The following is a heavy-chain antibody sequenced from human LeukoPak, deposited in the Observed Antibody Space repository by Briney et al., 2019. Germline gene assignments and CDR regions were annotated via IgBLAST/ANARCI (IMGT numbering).Heavy chain of an antibody. CDR3: VRGTDCSATTCYPLSAFGY. V-gene: IGHV3-48*04. J-gene: IGHJ4*02. CDR2: ITDDGGTT. D-gene: IGHD2-8*02. CDR1: GFTFSNYG. Sequence: PGGSLRLSCAASGFTFSNYGMYWVRQAPGKGLECVSAITDDGGTTYYADSVKGRFTISRDTAKKSLDLQMTSLRADDTAAYYCVRGTDCSATTCYPLSAFGYWGQGTLVTVSS.